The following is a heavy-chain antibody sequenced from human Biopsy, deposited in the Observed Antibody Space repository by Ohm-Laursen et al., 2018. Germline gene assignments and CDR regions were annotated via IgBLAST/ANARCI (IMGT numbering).Heavy chain of an antibody. CDR2: IWSDGNNK. CDR1: GFTFSRHG. Sequence: SLRLPCAAPGFTFSRHGMHWVRQAPGKGLEWVAVIWSDGNNKYYADSVKGRFTISRDTSRNTLYMQMNSLRVEVTALYYCARDAEEFDSSGPRFDYWGQGTLVTVSS. J-gene: IGHJ4*02. D-gene: IGHD3-22*01. CDR3: ARDAEEFDSSGPRFDY. V-gene: IGHV3-33*01.